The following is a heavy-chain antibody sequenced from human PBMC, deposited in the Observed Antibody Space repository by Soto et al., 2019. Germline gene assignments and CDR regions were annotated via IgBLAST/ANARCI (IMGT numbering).Heavy chain of an antibody. J-gene: IGHJ4*02. Sequence: QVQLQESGPGLVKPSETLSLTCTVPGGSVSIGTYYWSWIRQPPGQGLEWIGFIHYSGSTNYNPSLKSRVTMSVDTSKNQFSLKLTSVNAADTAVYYCTRGGDAYKNGHWGQGTLVTVYS. CDR1: GGSVSIGTYY. D-gene: IGHD2-21*01. CDR3: TRGGDAYKNGH. CDR2: IHYSGST. V-gene: IGHV4-61*01.